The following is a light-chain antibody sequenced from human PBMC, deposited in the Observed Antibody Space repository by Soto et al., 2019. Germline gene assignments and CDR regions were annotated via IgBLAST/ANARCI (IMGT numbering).Light chain of an antibody. V-gene: IGKV3-15*01. CDR1: QSVSSY. CDR3: QQYSTWPPRYT. CDR2: LAS. Sequence: EIVMTQSPATLSVSPRGRATLSCRASQSVSSYLAWYQQRPGQPPRLLIYLASTRATGIPARFSCSGSGTEFSLTISSLQSEDFAVYYCQQYSTWPPRYTFGQGTKLEI. J-gene: IGKJ2*01.